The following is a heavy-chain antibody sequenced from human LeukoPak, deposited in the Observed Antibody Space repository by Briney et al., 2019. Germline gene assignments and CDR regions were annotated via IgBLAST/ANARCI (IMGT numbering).Heavy chain of an antibody. CDR2: INHSGST. V-gene: IGHV4-34*01. D-gene: IGHD3-10*01. Sequence: SETLSLTCAVYGGSFSGYYWSWIRQPPGKGLEWIGEINHSGSTNYNPPLKSRVTISVDTSKNQFSLKLSSVTAADTAVYYCARAHFYGSGSYYSKYYYYGMDVWGQGTTVTVSS. CDR3: ARAHFYGSGSYYSKYYYYGMDV. J-gene: IGHJ6*02. CDR1: GGSFSGYY.